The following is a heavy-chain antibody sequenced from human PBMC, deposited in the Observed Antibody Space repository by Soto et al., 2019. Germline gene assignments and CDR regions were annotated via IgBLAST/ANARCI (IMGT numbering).Heavy chain of an antibody. D-gene: IGHD4-17*01. CDR2: IIPIFGTA. Sequence: GASVKVSCKASGGTFSSYAISWVRQAPGQGLEWMGGIIPIFGTANYAQKFQGRVTITADKSTSTAYMKLSSLRSEDTAVYYCARDVTRTGYFDYWGQGTLVTVSS. V-gene: IGHV1-69*06. CDR3: ARDVTRTGYFDY. CDR1: GGTFSSYA. J-gene: IGHJ4*02.